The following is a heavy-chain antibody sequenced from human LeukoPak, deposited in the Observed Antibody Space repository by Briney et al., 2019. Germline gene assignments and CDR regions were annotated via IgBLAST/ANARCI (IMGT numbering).Heavy chain of an antibody. CDR3: AKWKYSNSGIDDY. D-gene: IGHD6-6*01. V-gene: IGHV3-13*04. CDR1: GFTSSAYD. CDR2: SGTVGDT. Sequence: GGSLRLSCAASGFTSSAYDMHWVRQITGGGLEWVSTSGTVGDTFYSDSVKGRFTISRENSKNMLYLQMNSLRAEDTAVYYCAKWKYSNSGIDDYWGQGTLVTVSS. J-gene: IGHJ4*02.